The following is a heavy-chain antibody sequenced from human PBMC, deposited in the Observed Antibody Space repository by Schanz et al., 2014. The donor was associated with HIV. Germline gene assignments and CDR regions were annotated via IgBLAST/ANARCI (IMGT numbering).Heavy chain of an antibody. CDR2: LSHDGSNK. J-gene: IGHJ4*02. Sequence: QVQLVESGGGVVQPGRSLRLSCAASGFTFSSYGMHWVRQAPGKGLEWVADLSHDGSNKYYADSVKGRFTISRDNAKNSLYLQMNSLRAEDTAVYYCARDAARYFDWSYYFDFWGQGTLVTVSS. D-gene: IGHD3-9*01. CDR3: ARDAARYFDWSYYFDF. V-gene: IGHV3-30*19. CDR1: GFTFSSYG.